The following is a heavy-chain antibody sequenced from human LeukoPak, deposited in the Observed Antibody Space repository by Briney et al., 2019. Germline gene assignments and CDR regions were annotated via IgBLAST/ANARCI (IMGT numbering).Heavy chain of an antibody. D-gene: IGHD3-9*01. CDR2: IYYSGST. CDR3: ARHVWLQPFDY. CDR1: GGSMNSYY. J-gene: IGHJ4*02. Sequence: SQTLSLTCSVSGGSMNSYYWSSIRQSPRKGLEWIGYIYYSGSTNYNPSLKSRVTISVDTSKNQFSLKLSSVTAADTAVYYCARHVWLQPFDYWGQGTLVTVSS. V-gene: IGHV4-59*08.